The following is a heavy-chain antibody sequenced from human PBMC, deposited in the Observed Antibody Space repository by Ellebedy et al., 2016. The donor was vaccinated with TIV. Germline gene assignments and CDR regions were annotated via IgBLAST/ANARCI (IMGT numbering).Heavy chain of an antibody. Sequence: SETLSLTCTVTGGSVSSGSFYWGWIRQPPGKGLEWIGSIYSSGSTYYNPSLKSRVTISVDTSKSQFSLKLTSVTAADTAVYYCAEGRSGWYYFDYWGQGTLVTVSS. CDR2: IYSSGST. J-gene: IGHJ4*02. D-gene: IGHD6-19*01. CDR1: GGSVSSGSFY. V-gene: IGHV4-39*07. CDR3: AEGRSGWYYFDY.